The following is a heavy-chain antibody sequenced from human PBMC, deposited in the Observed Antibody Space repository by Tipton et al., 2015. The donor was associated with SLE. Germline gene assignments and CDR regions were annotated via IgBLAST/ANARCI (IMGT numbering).Heavy chain of an antibody. CDR3: ARDAGSSWQAYYYYYYGMDV. Sequence: TLSLTCSVSGDSIGHYFWTWIRQPAGKGLEWIGHIYSSGNTIYNPSLKSRVTMSVDTPKNQFSLKLSSVTAADTAVYYCARDAGSSWQAYYYYYYGMDVWGQGTTVTVS. V-gene: IGHV4-4*07. D-gene: IGHD6-13*01. CDR1: GDSIGHYF. CDR2: IYSSGNT. J-gene: IGHJ6*02.